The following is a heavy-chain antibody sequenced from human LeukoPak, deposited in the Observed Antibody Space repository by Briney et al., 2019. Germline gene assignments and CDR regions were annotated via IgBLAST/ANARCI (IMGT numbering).Heavy chain of an antibody. CDR1: GFTFSLYA. CDR3: AEHNSGNFIYFDS. D-gene: IGHD1-26*01. V-gene: IGHV3-23*01. CDR2: ITGSGGTT. J-gene: IGHJ4*02. Sequence: QPGGSLRLSCAASGFTFSLYAMSWVRQAPGKGLEWVSGITGSGGTTYYADSVKGRFTLSRDNSKNTLYLQMSSLGAEDTAVYYCAEHNSGNFIYFDSWGQGALVTVSS.